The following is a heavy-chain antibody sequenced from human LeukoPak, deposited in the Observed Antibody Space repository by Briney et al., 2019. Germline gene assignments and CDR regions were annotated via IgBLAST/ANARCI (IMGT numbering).Heavy chain of an antibody. J-gene: IGHJ3*02. V-gene: IGHV3-30-3*01. D-gene: IGHD6-13*01. Sequence: GGSLRLSCAASGSTFSSYAMHWVRQAPGKGLEWVAVISYDGSNKYYADSVKGRFTISRDNSKNTLYLQMNSLRAEDTAVYYCAKDSSSWWHDAFDIWGQGTMVTVSS. CDR3: AKDSSSWWHDAFDI. CDR2: ISYDGSNK. CDR1: GSTFSSYA.